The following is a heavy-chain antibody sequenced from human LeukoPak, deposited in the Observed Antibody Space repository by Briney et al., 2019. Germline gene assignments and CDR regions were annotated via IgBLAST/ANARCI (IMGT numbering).Heavy chain of an antibody. D-gene: IGHD4-17*01. CDR1: GLTVSSNY. CDR2: IYSGGST. V-gene: IGHV3-53*01. CDR3: ARGVTTGTYYFDY. J-gene: IGHJ4*02. Sequence: GGSLRLSCAASGLTVSSNYMSWVRQAPGKGLEWVSVIYSGGSTYYADSVKGRFTISRDNSKNTLYLQVNSLRAEDTAVYYCARGVTTGTYYFDYWGQGTLVTVSS.